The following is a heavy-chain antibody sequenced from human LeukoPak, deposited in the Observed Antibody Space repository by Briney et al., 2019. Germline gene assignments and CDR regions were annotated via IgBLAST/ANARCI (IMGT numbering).Heavy chain of an antibody. CDR1: GFTFSSYA. Sequence: PGGSLRLSCAASGFTFSSYAISWVRQAPGQGLEWVGGIIPIFGTANYAQKFQGRVTITADESTSTAYMELSSLRSEDTAVYYCARDGGGIAAAGTVDYWGQGTLVTVSS. D-gene: IGHD6-13*01. CDR3: ARDGGGIAAAGTVDY. J-gene: IGHJ4*02. V-gene: IGHV1-69*01. CDR2: IIPIFGTA.